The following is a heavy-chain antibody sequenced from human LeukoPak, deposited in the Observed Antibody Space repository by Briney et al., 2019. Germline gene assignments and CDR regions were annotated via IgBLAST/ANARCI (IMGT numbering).Heavy chain of an antibody. D-gene: IGHD3-10*01. V-gene: IGHV5-51*01. CDR1: GYSFTSYW. J-gene: IGHJ3*02. CDR3: ATLLYYYGSGSEFDAFDI. CDR2: IYPGDSDT. Sequence: GESLKISCKGSGYSFTSYWIGWVRQMPGKGLEWMGIIYPGDSDTRYSPSFQGQATISADKSISTAYLQWSSLKASDTAMYYCATLLYYYGSGSEFDAFDIWGQGTMVTVSS.